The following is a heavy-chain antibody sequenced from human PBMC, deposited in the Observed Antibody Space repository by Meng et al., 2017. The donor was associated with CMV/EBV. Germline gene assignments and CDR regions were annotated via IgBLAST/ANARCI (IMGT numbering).Heavy chain of an antibody. CDR1: GFTFRSYW. CDR2: INSDGSST. J-gene: IGHJ5*02. Sequence: GGSLRLSCAASGFTFRSYWMHWVRQAPGKGLVWVSRINSDGSSTSYADSVKGRFTISRDNAKNTLYLQMNSLRAEDTAVYYCARDRVPTNWNDVYNWFDPWGQGTLVTVSS. V-gene: IGHV3-74*01. CDR3: ARDRVPTNWNDVYNWFDP. D-gene: IGHD1-1*01.